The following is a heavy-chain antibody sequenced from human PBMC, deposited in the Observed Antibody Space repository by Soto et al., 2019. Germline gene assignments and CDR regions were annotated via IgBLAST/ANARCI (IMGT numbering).Heavy chain of an antibody. CDR1: GFTFSSYA. V-gene: IGHV3-23*01. CDR2: ISGSGGST. Sequence: GGSLRLSCAASGFTFSSYAMSWVRQAPGKGLEWVSAISGSGGSTYYADSVKGRFTISRDNSKNTLYLQMNSLRAEDTAVYYCAKDLGFVPWQLVFDYWGQGTLVTVSS. CDR3: AKDLGFVPWQLVFDY. D-gene: IGHD6-13*01. J-gene: IGHJ4*02.